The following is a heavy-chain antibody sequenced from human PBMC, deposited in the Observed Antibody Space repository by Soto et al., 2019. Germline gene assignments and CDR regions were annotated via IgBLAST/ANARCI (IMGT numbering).Heavy chain of an antibody. V-gene: IGHV3-30*18. D-gene: IGHD3-16*02. CDR3: SKDLDGLQGLVDSSFCFDY. CDR1: GFTFNSYG. Sequence: SLRLSCAASGFTFNSYGMHWVRQAPGKGLEWVAVISYDGSDKYYADSVKGRFTISRDNSKNTPYLQMNSLRAEDTAVYYCSKDLDGLQGLVDSSFCFDYWGQGTLVTVSS. J-gene: IGHJ4*02. CDR2: ISYDGSDK.